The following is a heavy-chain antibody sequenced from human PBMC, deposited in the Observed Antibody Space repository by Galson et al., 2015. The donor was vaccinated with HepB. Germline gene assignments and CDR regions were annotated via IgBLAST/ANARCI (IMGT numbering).Heavy chain of an antibody. CDR2: INAGNGNT. CDR1: GYTITHYA. J-gene: IGHJ4*02. CDR3: ARERGYGDYDY. V-gene: IGHV1-3*01. Sequence: SVKVSCKASGYTITHYAVHWVRQAPGQRLEWMGWINAGNGNTKYSQKFQGSVTITRDTSASTAYMELSSLRSEDTAVYYCARERGYGDYDYWGQGTLVTVSS. D-gene: IGHD4-17*01.